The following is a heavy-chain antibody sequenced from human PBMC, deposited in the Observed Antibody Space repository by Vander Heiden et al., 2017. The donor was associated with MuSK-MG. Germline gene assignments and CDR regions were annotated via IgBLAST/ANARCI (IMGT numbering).Heavy chain of an antibody. D-gene: IGHD1-26*01. CDR2: IYPGDSET. Sequence: EVQLVQSGAEVKKPGESLKISCKASGYSFTNYWIGWARQMPGKGLEWMGIIYPGDSETRYSPSFQGQITISADRSISTVYLQWSSLKASDSAMYFCARNTGSYYPYFYYYVDVWGQGTTVTVSS. V-gene: IGHV5-51*01. CDR1: GYSFTNYW. J-gene: IGHJ6*03. CDR3: ARNTGSYYPYFYYYVDV.